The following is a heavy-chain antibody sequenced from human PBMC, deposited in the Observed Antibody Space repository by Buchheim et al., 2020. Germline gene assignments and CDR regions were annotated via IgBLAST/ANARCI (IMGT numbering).Heavy chain of an antibody. D-gene: IGHD2-2*01. J-gene: IGHJ6*02. CDR3: ARVFGYCSSTSCYVGPDYYYYYGMDV. Sequence: QVQLVQSGAEVKKPGASVKVSCKASGYTFTGYYMHWVRQAPGQGLEWMGRINPNSGGTNYAQKFQGRVTMTRDTSIRTAYMELSRLRSDDTAVYCCARVFGYCSSTSCYVGPDYYYYYGMDVWGQGTT. CDR2: INPNSGGT. V-gene: IGHV1-2*06. CDR1: GYTFTGYY.